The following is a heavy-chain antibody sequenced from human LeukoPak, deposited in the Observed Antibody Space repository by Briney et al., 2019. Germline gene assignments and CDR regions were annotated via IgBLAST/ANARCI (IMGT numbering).Heavy chain of an antibody. CDR2: ISEDASIT. CDR3: AKDGDGYGDYGGYYYYMDV. D-gene: IGHD4-17*01. V-gene: IGHV3-43*02. CDR1: GFTFDDYA. Sequence: AGGSLRLSCAASGFTFDDYAMHWVRQAPGKGLKWVALISEDASITYYADSMKGRFTISRDNSKNSLHLQMNSLRSEDTALYYCAKDGDGYGDYGGYYYYMDVWGKGTTVTVSS. J-gene: IGHJ6*03.